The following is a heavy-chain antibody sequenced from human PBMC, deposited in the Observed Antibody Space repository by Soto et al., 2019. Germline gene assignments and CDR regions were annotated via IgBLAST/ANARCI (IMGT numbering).Heavy chain of an antibody. Sequence: GGSLRLSCAASGVTFSGSAMHWVRQASGKGLEWVGRIRSKANSYATAYAASVKGRFTISRDDSKNTAYLQMNSLKTEDTAVYYCTRHDVWFGEPYYYGMDVWGQGTTVTVSS. CDR3: TRHDVWFGEPYYYGMDV. CDR2: IRSKANSYAT. J-gene: IGHJ6*02. V-gene: IGHV3-73*01. CDR1: GVTFSGSA. D-gene: IGHD3-10*01.